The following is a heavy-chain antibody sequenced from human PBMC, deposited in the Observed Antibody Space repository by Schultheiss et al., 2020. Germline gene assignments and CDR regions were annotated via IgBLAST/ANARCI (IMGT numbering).Heavy chain of an antibody. CDR2: IYYSGST. D-gene: IGHD3-3*01. Sequence: SETLSLTCTVSGGSISSYYWSWIRQPPGKGLEWIGYIYYSGSTNYNPSLKSRVTISVDTSKNQFSLKLSSVTAADTAVYYCARGGASTYDFWSGHYGMDVWGQGTTVTVSS. V-gene: IGHV4-59*01. J-gene: IGHJ6*02. CDR3: ARGGASTYDFWSGHYGMDV. CDR1: GGSISSYY.